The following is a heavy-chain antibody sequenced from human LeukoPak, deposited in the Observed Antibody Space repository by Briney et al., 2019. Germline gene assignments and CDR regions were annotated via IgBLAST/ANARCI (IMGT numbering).Heavy chain of an antibody. J-gene: IGHJ4*02. CDR2: IYGGGAT. D-gene: IGHD6-6*01. V-gene: IGHV3-53*01. CDR1: GFTVSNDY. Sequence: GGSLRHSCAVSGFTVSNDYMSWVRQAPGKGLEWVSVIYGGGATYYADSVRGRFTISRDNFEKTLFLQMDNLRAEDTAVYYCTRLLPSSHHFFDSWGQGTLVAVSS. CDR3: TRLLPSSHHFFDS.